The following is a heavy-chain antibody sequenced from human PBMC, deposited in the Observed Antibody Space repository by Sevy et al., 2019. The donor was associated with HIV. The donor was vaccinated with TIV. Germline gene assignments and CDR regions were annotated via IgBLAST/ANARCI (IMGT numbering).Heavy chain of an antibody. CDR2: INSDGSST. CDR1: GITLTPYW. CDR3: SRGLYYYDMRGHQEPGDY. V-gene: IGHV3-74*01. D-gene: IGHD3-22*01. J-gene: IGHJ4*02. Sequence: GGSLRLSCAASGITLTPYWMHWVRQVPGKGLVWVSRINSDGSSTSYAESVKGRFPISRDNGKNTLYLQMKSLRVEDTAVYFCSRGLYYYDMRGHQEPGDYWGQGVLVTVSS.